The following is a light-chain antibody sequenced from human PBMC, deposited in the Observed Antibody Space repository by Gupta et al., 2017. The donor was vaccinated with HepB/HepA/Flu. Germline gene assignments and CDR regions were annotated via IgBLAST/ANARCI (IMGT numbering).Light chain of an antibody. Sequence: QSALTQPRSVSASPGQSVTISCTGTSSDGVGYNYASWYQQHPRKAPTLMIVDGSKRPSGVPDRFSCAKSRNTASPTTSGLQAEDEADDYCCSSEDSNTSPGVFGGGTKMTVL. CDR1: SSDGVGYNY. CDR2: DGS. CDR3: CSSEDSNTSPGV. J-gene: IGLJ3*02. V-gene: IGLV2-11*01.